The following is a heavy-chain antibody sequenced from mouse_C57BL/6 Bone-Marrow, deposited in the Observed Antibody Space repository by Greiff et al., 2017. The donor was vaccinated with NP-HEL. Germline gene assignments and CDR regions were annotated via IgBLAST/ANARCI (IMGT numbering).Heavy chain of an antibody. Sequence: EVKLMESGGGLVKPGGSLKLSCAASGFTFSSYTMSWVRQTPEKRLEWVATISGGGGNTYYPDSVKGRFTISRDNAKNTLYLQMSSLRSEDTALYYCARHTNDGYHPLAYWGQGTLVTVSA. V-gene: IGHV5-9*01. J-gene: IGHJ3*01. CDR3: ARHTNDGYHPLAY. CDR2: ISGGGGNT. D-gene: IGHD2-3*01. CDR1: GFTFSSYT.